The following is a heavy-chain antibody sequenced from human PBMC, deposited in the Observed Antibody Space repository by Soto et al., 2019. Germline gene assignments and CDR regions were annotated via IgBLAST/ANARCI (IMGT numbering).Heavy chain of an antibody. Sequence: QVQLVQSGAEVKKPGSSVKVSCKASGGTFSSYAISWVRQAPGQGLEWMGGIIPIFGTANYAQKFQGRVTITADESTSTAYMELSRLRSEDTAVYYCAARRGGDSNYYYYGMDVWGQGTTVTVSS. CDR2: IIPIFGTA. D-gene: IGHD2-21*02. CDR3: AARRGGDSNYYYYGMDV. V-gene: IGHV1-69*12. CDR1: GGTFSSYA. J-gene: IGHJ6*02.